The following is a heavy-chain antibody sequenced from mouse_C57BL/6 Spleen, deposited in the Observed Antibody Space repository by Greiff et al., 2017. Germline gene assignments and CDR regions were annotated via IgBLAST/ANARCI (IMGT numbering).Heavy chain of an antibody. CDR1: GYSFTGYY. CDR2: INPSTGGT. Sequence: VQLQQSGPELVKPGASVKISCKASGYSFTGYYMNWVKQSPEKSLEWIGEINPSTGGTTYNQKFKAKATLTVDKSSSTAYMQLKSLTSEDSAVYYCASDYGSSYDFDYWGQGTTLTVSS. D-gene: IGHD1-1*01. V-gene: IGHV1-42*01. CDR3: ASDYGSSYDFDY. J-gene: IGHJ2*01.